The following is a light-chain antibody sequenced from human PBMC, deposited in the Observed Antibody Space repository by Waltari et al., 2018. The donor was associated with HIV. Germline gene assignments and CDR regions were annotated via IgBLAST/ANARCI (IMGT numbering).Light chain of an antibody. V-gene: IGKV4-1*01. Sequence: DIVMTQSPDSLAVSLGERATMNCKSSQSVLYSSNNKNYLAWYQQKPGHPPKLLIYWASTRESGVPDRFSGSGSATDFTLTISSLQAEDVAVYYCQQYSITPVTFGQGTKLEIK. J-gene: IGKJ2*01. CDR3: QQYSITPVT. CDR1: QSVLYSSNNKNY. CDR2: WAS.